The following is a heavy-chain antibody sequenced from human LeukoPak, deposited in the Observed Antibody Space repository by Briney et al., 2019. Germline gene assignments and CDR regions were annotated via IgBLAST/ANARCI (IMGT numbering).Heavy chain of an antibody. J-gene: IGHJ6*02. Sequence: GASVKVSCKASGYTFTSYGISWVRQAPGQGLEWMGWISAYNGNTNYAQKLQGRVTMTTDTSTSTAYMELRSLRSDDTAVYYCARGSTYYDPPWDYYYGMDVWGQGTTVTVSS. V-gene: IGHV1-18*01. CDR1: GYTFTSYG. CDR3: ARGSTYYDPPWDYYYGMDV. CDR2: ISAYNGNT. D-gene: IGHD3-22*01.